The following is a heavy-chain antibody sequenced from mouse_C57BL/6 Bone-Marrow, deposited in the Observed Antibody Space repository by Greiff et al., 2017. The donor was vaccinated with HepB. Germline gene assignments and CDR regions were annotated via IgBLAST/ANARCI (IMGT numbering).Heavy chain of an antibody. CDR3: TRDLSTMVTSFAY. CDR1: GFTFSSYA. CDR2: ISSGGDYI. J-gene: IGHJ3*01. V-gene: IGHV5-9-1*02. Sequence: LKESGGGLVKPGGSLKLSCAASGFTFSSYAMSWVRQTPEKRLEWVAYISSGGDYIYYADTVKGRFTISRDNARNTLYLQMSSLKSEDTAMYYCTRDLSTMVTSFAYWGQGTLVTVSA. D-gene: IGHD2-2*01.